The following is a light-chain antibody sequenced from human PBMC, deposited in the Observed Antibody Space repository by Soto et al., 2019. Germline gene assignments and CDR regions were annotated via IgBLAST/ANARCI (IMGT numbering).Light chain of an antibody. Sequence: QSALTQPASVSGSPGQSITISCTGTSSDIGASNYVSWYQQHPGKAPKLMMYDVSNRPSGVSNRFSGSKSGNTASLTISGLQAEDEADYYCASYTSGTTLVVFGTGTKVTVL. V-gene: IGLV2-14*03. J-gene: IGLJ1*01. CDR3: ASYTSGTTLVV. CDR2: DVS. CDR1: SSDIGASNY.